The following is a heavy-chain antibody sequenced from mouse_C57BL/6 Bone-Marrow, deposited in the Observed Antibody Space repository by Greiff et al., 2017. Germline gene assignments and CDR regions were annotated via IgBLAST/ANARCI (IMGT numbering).Heavy chain of an antibody. CDR2: INSDGGST. V-gene: IGHV5-2*01. Sequence: EVQGVESGGGLVHPGESLKLSCESNEYEFPSHDMSWVRKTPEKRLELVAAINSDGGSTYYPDTMERRFIISRDNTKKTLYLQMSSLRSEDTALYYCARHGYYGSSYWYFDVWGTGTTVTVSS. CDR3: ARHGYYGSSYWYFDV. J-gene: IGHJ1*03. D-gene: IGHD1-1*01. CDR1: EYEFPSHD.